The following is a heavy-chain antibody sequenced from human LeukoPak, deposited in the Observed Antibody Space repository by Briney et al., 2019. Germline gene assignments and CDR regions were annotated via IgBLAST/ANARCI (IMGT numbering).Heavy chain of an antibody. CDR3: ARGQLADIY. D-gene: IGHD2-2*01. J-gene: IGHJ4*02. Sequence: GGSLRLSCAASGFTFSTYWMSWVRQTPGKGLEWVAKIKPDGSEKSYVDSVKGRFTISRDNAKTSVYLQMNSLRVEDTAVYYCARGQLADIYWGQGALVTVSS. V-gene: IGHV3-7*01. CDR1: GFTFSTYW. CDR2: IKPDGSEK.